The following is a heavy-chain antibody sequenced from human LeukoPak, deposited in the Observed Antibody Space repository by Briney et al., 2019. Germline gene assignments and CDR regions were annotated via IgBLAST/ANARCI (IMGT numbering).Heavy chain of an antibody. J-gene: IGHJ6*02. CDR1: GFTFSNAW. CDR2: IKSKTDGGTT. D-gene: IGHD3-10*01. CDR3: TTAGSGSWTYYYRVDV. V-gene: IGHV3-15*01. Sequence: GGSLRLSCADSGFTFSNAWMSWGRQAPGKGLEWVGRIKSKTDGGTTDYAAPVKGRFTISRDDSKNTLYLQMNSLKTEDTAVYSCTTAGSGSWTYYYRVDVWGQGTTVTVSS.